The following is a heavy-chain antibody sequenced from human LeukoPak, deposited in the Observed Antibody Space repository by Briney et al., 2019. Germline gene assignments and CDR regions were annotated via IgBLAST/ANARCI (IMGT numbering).Heavy chain of an antibody. J-gene: IGHJ4*02. V-gene: IGHV3-7*01. D-gene: IGHD5-18*01. CDR1: GFTFSNFW. CDR3: ARERAGGYNVY. CDR2: IKEDGSAK. Sequence: GGSLRLSCAVSGFTFSNFWMSWVRQAPGKGLEWVAKIKEDGSAKYNADPMRGRFTISRDNAKNSLYLQMNSLRAEDTGLYFCARERAGGYNVYWGQGTLVGVPS.